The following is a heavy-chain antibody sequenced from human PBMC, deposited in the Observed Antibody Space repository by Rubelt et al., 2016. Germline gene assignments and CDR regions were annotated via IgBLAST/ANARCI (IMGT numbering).Heavy chain of an antibody. CDR2: INHSGRT. D-gene: IGHD3-22*01. CDR1: GGSFSGYY. J-gene: IGHJ4*02. V-gene: IGHV4-34*01. Sequence: QVQLQQWGAGLLKPSETLSLTCAVYGGSFSGYYWSWIRQPHGKGLEWIGEINHSGRTNYNPSLKSRVTISVDTSKNQFSRKLSSVTAADTAVYYCARGKEGLGVTMMDYWGQGTLVTVSS. CDR3: ARGKEGLGVTMMDY.